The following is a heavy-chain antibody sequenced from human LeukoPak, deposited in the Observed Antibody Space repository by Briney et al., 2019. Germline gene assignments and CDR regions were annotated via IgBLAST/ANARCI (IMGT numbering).Heavy chain of an antibody. Sequence: ASVKVSCKASGGTFSSYAISWVRQAPGQGLGWMGGIIPIFGTANYAQKFQGRVTITTDESTSTAYMELSSLRSEDTAVYYCARGKYNWNYYYYMDVWGKGTTVTVSS. J-gene: IGHJ6*03. V-gene: IGHV1-69*05. D-gene: IGHD1-20*01. CDR2: IIPIFGTA. CDR3: ARGKYNWNYYYYMDV. CDR1: GGTFSSYA.